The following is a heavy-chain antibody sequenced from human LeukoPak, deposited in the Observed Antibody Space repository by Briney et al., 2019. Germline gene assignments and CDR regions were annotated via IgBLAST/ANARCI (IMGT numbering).Heavy chain of an antibody. Sequence: AGRSLRLSCAASAFSFRSYSMDWVRQAPGKGLERVSSITGSSSYISYGDSVKGRFTISRDNAENSLFLQMNSLRPEDTAVYFCARDRLEGGETFDSWGQGTLVTVSS. J-gene: IGHJ4*02. V-gene: IGHV3-21*01. CDR2: ITGSSSYI. CDR3: ARDRLEGGETFDS. CDR1: AFSFRSYS. D-gene: IGHD1-1*01.